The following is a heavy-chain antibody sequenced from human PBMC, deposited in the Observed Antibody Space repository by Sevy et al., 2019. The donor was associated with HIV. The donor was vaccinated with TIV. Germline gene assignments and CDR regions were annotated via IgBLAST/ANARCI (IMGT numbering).Heavy chain of an antibody. CDR3: AKVQTITMIVVVIRPVDYYGMDV. Sequence: GGSLRLSCAASGFTFSSYAMSWVRQAPGKGLEWVSAISGSGGSTYYADSVKGPFTISRDNSKNTRYLQMNSLRAVETAVYYCAKVQTITMIVVVIRPVDYYGMDVWGQGTTVTVSS. J-gene: IGHJ6*02. CDR1: GFTFSSYA. D-gene: IGHD3-22*01. CDR2: ISGSGGST. V-gene: IGHV3-23*01.